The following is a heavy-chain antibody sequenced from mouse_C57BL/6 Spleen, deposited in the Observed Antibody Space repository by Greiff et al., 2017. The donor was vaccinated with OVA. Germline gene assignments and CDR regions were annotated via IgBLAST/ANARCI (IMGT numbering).Heavy chain of an antibody. Sequence: VQLKESGPGLVKPSQSLSLTCSVTGYSITSGYYWNWIRQFPGNKLEWMGYISYDGSNNYNPSLKNRISITRDTSKNQFFLKLNSVTTEDTATYYCARAGDYDEDYFDYWGQGTTLTVSS. J-gene: IGHJ2*01. CDR3: ARAGDYDEDYFDY. V-gene: IGHV3-6*01. CDR2: ISYDGSN. CDR1: GYSITSGYY. D-gene: IGHD2-4*01.